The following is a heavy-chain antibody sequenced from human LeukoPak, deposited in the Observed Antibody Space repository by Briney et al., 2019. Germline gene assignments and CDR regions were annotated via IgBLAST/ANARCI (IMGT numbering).Heavy chain of an antibody. CDR2: SGSGGDI. CDR3: AKARGGTYQTYFFDY. Sequence: GGSLRLSCVASGFTFSNYAVNWVRQAPGKGLEWVSLSGSGGDIYYVDSVKGRFTISRDNSKNTLYLQMNSLRAEDTAVHYCAKARGGTYQTYFFDYWGQGTLVTVSS. D-gene: IGHD1-26*01. V-gene: IGHV3-23*01. J-gene: IGHJ4*02. CDR1: GFTFSNYA.